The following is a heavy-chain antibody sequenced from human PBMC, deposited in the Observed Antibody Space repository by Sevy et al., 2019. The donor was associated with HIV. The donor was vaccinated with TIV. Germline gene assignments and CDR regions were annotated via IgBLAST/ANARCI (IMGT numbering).Heavy chain of an antibody. Sequence: GGSLRLSCVASGFTFRTHSMNWVRQAPGKGLEWISFISGSGSTISYADSVKGRFTVTRDNAQNSLSLQMNSLRDEETAVYYCAGEPGYSSSSDFYYYGMDVWGQGTTVTVSS. CDR1: GFTFRTHS. J-gene: IGHJ6*02. V-gene: IGHV3-48*02. CDR3: AGEPGYSSSSDFYYYGMDV. D-gene: IGHD6-6*01. CDR2: ISGSGSTI.